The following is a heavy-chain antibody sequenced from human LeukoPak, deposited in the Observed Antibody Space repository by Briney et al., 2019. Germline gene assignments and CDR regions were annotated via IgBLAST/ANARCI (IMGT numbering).Heavy chain of an antibody. Sequence: KTSETLSLTCTVSGGSISSSSYYWGWIRQPPGEGLEWIGSIYYSGSTYYNPSLKSRVTISVDTSKNQFSLKLSSVTAADTAVYYCARLPYDYVWGSYRYTGPFIDYWGQGTLVTVSS. CDR2: IYYSGST. CDR1: GGSISSSSYY. D-gene: IGHD3-16*02. J-gene: IGHJ4*02. CDR3: ARLPYDYVWGSYRYTGPFIDY. V-gene: IGHV4-39*01.